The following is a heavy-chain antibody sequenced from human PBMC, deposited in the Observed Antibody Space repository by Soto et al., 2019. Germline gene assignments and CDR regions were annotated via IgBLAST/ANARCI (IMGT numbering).Heavy chain of an antibody. D-gene: IGHD2-15*01. Sequence: GASVKVSCKASGGTFSSYAISWVRQAPGQGLGWMGGIIPIFGTANYARKFQGRVTITADESTSTAYMELSSLRSEDTAVYYCAREEVRDIVVVVAANPYYYGMDVWGQGTTVTVSS. CDR3: AREEVRDIVVVVAANPYYYGMDV. CDR2: IIPIFGTA. CDR1: GGTFSSYA. J-gene: IGHJ6*02. V-gene: IGHV1-69*13.